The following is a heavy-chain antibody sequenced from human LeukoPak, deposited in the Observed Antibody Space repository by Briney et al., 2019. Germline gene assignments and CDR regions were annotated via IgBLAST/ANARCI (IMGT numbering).Heavy chain of an antibody. J-gene: IGHJ6*03. CDR1: GGSMNPYY. V-gene: IGHV4-59*01. Sequence: SETLSLTCTVSGGSMNPYYWSWIRQPPGKGLEWIGYISYSGSTKYNPSLKSRVIVSVDTSKNHFFLKLSSVTSADTAVYYCARGGYYYMDVWGKGTTVTVSS. CDR2: ISYSGST. CDR3: ARGGYYYMDV.